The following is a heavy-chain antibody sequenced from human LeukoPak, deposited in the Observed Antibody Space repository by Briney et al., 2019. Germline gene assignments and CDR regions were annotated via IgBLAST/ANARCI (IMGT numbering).Heavy chain of an antibody. CDR1: GYTFTSYD. D-gene: IGHD5-24*01. CDR3: ARTPRNGYIEGY. CDR2: MNPNSGDT. Sequence: ASVKVSCKASGYTFTSYDINWVRQATGQGLEWMGWMNPNSGDTGYAQNFQGRVTMTRDTSINTAYMELSRLRSEDTAVYYCARTPRNGYIEGYWGQGTLVTVSS. V-gene: IGHV1-8*01. J-gene: IGHJ4*02.